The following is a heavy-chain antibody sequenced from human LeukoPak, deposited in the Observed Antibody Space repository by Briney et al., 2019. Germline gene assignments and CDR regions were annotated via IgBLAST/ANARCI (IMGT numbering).Heavy chain of an antibody. V-gene: IGHV3-23*01. Sequence: GGSLRLSCAASGFTFSSYGMSWVRQAPGKGLEWVSAITATSSSTHDADSVQGRFTISRDNSKNTLYLQMNSLRAEDTAVYYCARGCSGGSCYESKFDPWGQGTLVTVSS. CDR1: GFTFSSYG. J-gene: IGHJ5*02. CDR2: ITATSSST. D-gene: IGHD2-15*01. CDR3: ARGCSGGSCYESKFDP.